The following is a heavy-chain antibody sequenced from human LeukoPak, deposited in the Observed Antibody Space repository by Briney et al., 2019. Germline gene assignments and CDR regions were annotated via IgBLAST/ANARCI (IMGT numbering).Heavy chain of an antibody. CDR2: IKQDGSEK. J-gene: IGHJ6*02. V-gene: IGHV3-7*01. CDR1: GFTFSSHW. Sequence: GGSLRLSCEASGFTFSSHWMSWVRQAPGKGLEWVAIIKQDGSEKDYVDSVTCRFTISRDNAKNSLYLQMNSLRDEDTAVYYCARDTSAWRYGMDVWGQGTTVTVSS. CDR3: ARDTSAWRYGMDV. D-gene: IGHD6-19*01.